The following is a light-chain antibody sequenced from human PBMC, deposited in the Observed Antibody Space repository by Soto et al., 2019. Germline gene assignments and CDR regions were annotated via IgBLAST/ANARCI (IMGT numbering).Light chain of an antibody. CDR2: QNT. CDR3: QAWDSSIVV. CDR1: KLGDKY. J-gene: IGLJ2*01. Sequence: SYELTQPPSVSVSPGQTASITCSGDKLGDKYACWYQQRPGQPPVLVIYQNTKRPSGIPDRFSGSNSGNTATLTISGTQAMDEADYYCQAWDSSIVVFGGGTKLTVL. V-gene: IGLV3-1*01.